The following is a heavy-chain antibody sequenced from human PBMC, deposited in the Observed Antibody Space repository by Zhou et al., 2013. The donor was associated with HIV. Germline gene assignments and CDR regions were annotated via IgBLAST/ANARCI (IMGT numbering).Heavy chain of an antibody. CDR1: GYTFTSYG. Sequence: QVQLVQSGAEVKKPGASVKVSCKASGYTFTSYGISWVRQAPGQGLEWMGWINPNSGDTKSAQNFQGRVTMTRDTSIRTAYMEVSSLRSEDTAVYYCARARSHGYDHYYYGMDVWGQGTTVTVSS. CDR2: INPNSGDT. J-gene: IGHJ6*02. V-gene: IGHV1-2*02. CDR3: ARARSHGYDHYYYGMDV. D-gene: IGHD5-18*01.